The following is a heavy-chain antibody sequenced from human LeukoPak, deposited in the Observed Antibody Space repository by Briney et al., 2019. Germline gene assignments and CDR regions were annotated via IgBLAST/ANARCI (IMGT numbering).Heavy chain of an antibody. D-gene: IGHD6-6*01. CDR2: ISGSGSST. Sequence: GGSLRLSCAASGFTFSSYAMSWVRQAPGKGLEWVSAISGSGSSTYYADSVEGRFTISRDNSKNTLYLQMNSLRAEDTAIYYCAKGGTESNIAARGRYYFDYWGQGTLVTVSS. V-gene: IGHV3-23*01. J-gene: IGHJ4*02. CDR1: GFTFSSYA. CDR3: AKGGTESNIAARGRYYFDY.